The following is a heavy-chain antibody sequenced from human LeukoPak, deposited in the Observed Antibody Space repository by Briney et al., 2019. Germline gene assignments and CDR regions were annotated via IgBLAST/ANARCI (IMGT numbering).Heavy chain of an antibody. V-gene: IGHV4-39*01. CDR2: IYYSGST. J-gene: IGHJ4*02. Sequence: PSETLSLTCTVSGGSISSSSYYWGWIRQPPGKGLEWIGTIYYSGSTFSNPSFRSRVTISVDTSQNQFSLKLSSVTAADTAVYYCGRRLRRTHYFDYWGQGTLVTVSS. CDR3: GRRLRRTHYFDY. D-gene: IGHD1/OR15-1a*01. CDR1: GGSISSSSYY.